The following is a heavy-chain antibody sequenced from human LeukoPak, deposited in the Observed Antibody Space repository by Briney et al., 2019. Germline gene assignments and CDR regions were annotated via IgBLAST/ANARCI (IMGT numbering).Heavy chain of an antibody. CDR2: IYSGGST. V-gene: IGHV3-66*01. J-gene: IGHJ4*02. CDR1: GFTVSINY. Sequence: GGSLRLSCAASGFTVSINYMSWVRQAPGKGLEWVSVIYSGGSTYYADSVKGRFTISRDNSKNTLYLQMNSLRAEDTAVYYCARASGNSYGLDYWGQGTLVTVSS. CDR3: ARASGNSYGLDY. D-gene: IGHD5-18*01.